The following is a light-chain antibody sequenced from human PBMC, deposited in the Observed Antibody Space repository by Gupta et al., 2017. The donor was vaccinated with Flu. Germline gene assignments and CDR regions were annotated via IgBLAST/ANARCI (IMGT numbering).Light chain of an antibody. Sequence: PSSLSVSPGDRATLTCRASQSARSYLTWYQQTPGQAPRLLIYDVSNLPTGIPARFSGSGSGTDFTLTITSLEPEDSAVYYCQQRSSSPCTFGQGTKVEIK. CDR2: DVS. J-gene: IGKJ1*01. CDR3: QQRSSSPCT. CDR1: QSARSY. V-gene: IGKV3-11*01.